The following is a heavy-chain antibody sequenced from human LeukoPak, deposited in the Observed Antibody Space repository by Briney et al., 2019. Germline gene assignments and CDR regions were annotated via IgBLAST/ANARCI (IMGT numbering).Heavy chain of an antibody. CDR1: GYTFNGYY. J-gene: IGHJ4*02. D-gene: IGHD5-24*01. V-gene: IGHV1-2*02. Sequence: ASVKVSCKASGYTFNGYYMHWVRQAPGRGLEWMGRINPNSGGTDYAQKFQGRVTMTSDTSISTAYMELSSLRSDDTAVYYCARDPPVVEIATRISDYWGQGTLVTVSS. CDR2: INPNSGGT. CDR3: ARDPPVVEIATRISDY.